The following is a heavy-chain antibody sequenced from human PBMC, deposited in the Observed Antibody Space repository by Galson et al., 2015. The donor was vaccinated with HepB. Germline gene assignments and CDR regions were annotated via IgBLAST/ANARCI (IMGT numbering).Heavy chain of an antibody. CDR1: GFTFSSYS. CDR3: ARGWDELRWFDP. Sequence: SLRLSCAASGFTFSSYSMNWVRQAPWKGLEWVSYISGSSSTIYYADSVKGRFTISRDNAKNSLYLQMNSLRDEDTAVYYCARGWDELRWFDPWGQGTLVTVSS. J-gene: IGHJ5*02. D-gene: IGHD1-26*01. V-gene: IGHV3-48*02. CDR2: ISGSSSTI.